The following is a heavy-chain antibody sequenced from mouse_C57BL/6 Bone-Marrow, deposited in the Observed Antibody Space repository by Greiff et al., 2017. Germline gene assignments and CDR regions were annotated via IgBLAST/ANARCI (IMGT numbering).Heavy chain of an antibody. CDR2: ICSGGST. CDR3: ASNGNRTWIAD. V-gene: IGHV2-2*01. CDR1: GFSFTSYG. D-gene: IGHD2-1*01. Sequence: VQLQQSGPGLVQPSQSLSITCTVSGFSFTSYGVHWVRQSPGKGLEWLGVICSGGSTDYNAAFISRLNISKDNSKSQVFFKMNSLQADDTAIYYCASNGNRTWIADWGQGTLVTVSA. J-gene: IGHJ3*01.